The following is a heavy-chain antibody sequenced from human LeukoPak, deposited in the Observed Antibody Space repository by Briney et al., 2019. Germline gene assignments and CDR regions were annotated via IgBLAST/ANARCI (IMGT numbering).Heavy chain of an antibody. CDR3: ASSYSSSWYYYYGMDV. D-gene: IGHD6-13*01. Sequence: QSGGSLRLSCAASGFTFSSYAMSWVRQAPGKGLEWVSAISGSGGSTYYADSVKGWFTISRDNSKNTLYLQMNSLRAEDTAVYYCASSYSSSWYYYYGMDVWGKGTTVTVSS. CDR1: GFTFSSYA. V-gene: IGHV3-23*01. CDR2: ISGSGGST. J-gene: IGHJ6*04.